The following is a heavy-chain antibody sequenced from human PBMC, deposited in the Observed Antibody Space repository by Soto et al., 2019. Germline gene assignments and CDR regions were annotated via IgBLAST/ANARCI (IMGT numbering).Heavy chain of an antibody. Sequence: QVQLQESGPGLVKPSQTLSLTCTVSGGSISSAYYYWNWIRQHPGKGLEWIGCIYYSGNTYYNPSLESRVTISSDTSKNQFSLRLSSVTAADTAVYYCARDPGGWSGHFTYFDSWGQGTLVTVSS. J-gene: IGHJ4*02. CDR2: IYYSGNT. D-gene: IGHD3-3*01. CDR3: ARDPGGWSGHFTYFDS. V-gene: IGHV4-31*03. CDR1: GGSISSAYYY.